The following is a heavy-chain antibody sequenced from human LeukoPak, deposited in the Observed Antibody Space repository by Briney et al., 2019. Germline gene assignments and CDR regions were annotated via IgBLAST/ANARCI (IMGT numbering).Heavy chain of an antibody. CDR1: GFTFSSYS. V-gene: IGHV3-21*01. J-gene: IGHJ3*02. Sequence: PGGSLRLSCAASGFTFSSYSMNWVRQAPGKGLEWVSSISSSSSYIYYADSVKGRFTISRDNAKNSLYLQMNSLRAEDTAVYYCARSGIVGAISAFDIWDQGTMVTVSS. CDR3: ARSGIVGAISAFDI. D-gene: IGHD1-26*01. CDR2: ISSSSSYI.